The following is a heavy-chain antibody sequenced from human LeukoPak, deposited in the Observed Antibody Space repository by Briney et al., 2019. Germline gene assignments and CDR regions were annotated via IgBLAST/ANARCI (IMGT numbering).Heavy chain of an antibody. D-gene: IGHD5-18*01. CDR3: ARHEATAMVTFDY. Sequence: PSETLSLTCTVSGGSISSYYWSWIRQPPGKGLEWIGYIHYSGSTNYNPSLRSRVTISVDTSKNQFSLKLSSVTAADTAVYYCARHEATAMVTFDYWGQGTLVTVSS. J-gene: IGHJ4*02. CDR2: IHYSGST. V-gene: IGHV4-59*08. CDR1: GGSISSYY.